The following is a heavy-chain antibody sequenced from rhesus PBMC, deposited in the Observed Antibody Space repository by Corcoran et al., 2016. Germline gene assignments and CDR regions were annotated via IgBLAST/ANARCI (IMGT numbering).Heavy chain of an antibody. Sequence: EVQLVQSGAEVKRPGESLKISCKTSGYSFTNYWISWGRQMPGKGLEWMGAIDPSDSGTRYPPSFQGQVTISADNSISTAYLQWSSLKASDTATYYCARGWGTVTVFDFWGQGLRVTVSS. CDR2: IDPSDSGT. V-gene: IGHV5-2*01. CDR1: GYSFTNYW. J-gene: IGHJ3*01. CDR3: ARGWGTVTVFDF. D-gene: IGHD4-23*01.